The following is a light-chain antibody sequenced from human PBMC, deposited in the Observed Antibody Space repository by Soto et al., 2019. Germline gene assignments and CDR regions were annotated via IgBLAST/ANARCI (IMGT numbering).Light chain of an antibody. Sequence: QSALTQPASVSGSPGQSITISCTGSSSDVGGYNHVSWYQQHPGKAPKLMIYEVSNQPSGVSNRFSGSKSGNTASLTISGLQAEDEADYYCSSYTTSTTRIIFGGGTKVTVL. CDR3: SSYTTSTTRII. CDR2: EVS. J-gene: IGLJ2*01. V-gene: IGLV2-14*01. CDR1: SSDVGGYNH.